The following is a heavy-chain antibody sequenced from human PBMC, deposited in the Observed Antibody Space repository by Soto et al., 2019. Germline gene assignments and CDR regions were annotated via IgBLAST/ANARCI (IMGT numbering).Heavy chain of an antibody. V-gene: IGHV1-2*02. CDR3: ARPPGYISDWYYFDL. CDR2: ISPKSGGT. CDR1: GYSFIDYY. J-gene: IGHJ4*02. Sequence: GXSVKVSCKASGYSFIDYYIHWVRQAPVQGFEWMGRISPKSGGTNYAQKFEGRVTMTWDTSLNTAYMELSSLISDDTAVYYCARPPGYISDWYYFDLWGQGTLVTVSS. D-gene: IGHD3-9*01.